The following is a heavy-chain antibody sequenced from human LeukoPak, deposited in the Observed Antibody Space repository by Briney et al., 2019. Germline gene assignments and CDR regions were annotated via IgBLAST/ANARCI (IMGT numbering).Heavy chain of an antibody. CDR3: ARGKVAAGTRYYYGMDV. D-gene: IGHD6-13*01. CDR2: IYTSGST. Sequence: PSETLSLTCSVSGGSITGYYWSWIRQTPGKGLEWIGRIYTSGSTNYNPSLKSRVTMSVDTSKNQFSLKLSSVTAADTAVYCCARGKVAAGTRYYYGMDVWGQGTTVTVSS. V-gene: IGHV4-4*07. J-gene: IGHJ6*02. CDR1: GGSITGYY.